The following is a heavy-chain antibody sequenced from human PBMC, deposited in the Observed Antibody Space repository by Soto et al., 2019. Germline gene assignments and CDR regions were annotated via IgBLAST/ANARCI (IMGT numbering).Heavy chain of an antibody. CDR2: IYDSGSA. CDR1: GGSISSGGYY. V-gene: IGHV4-31*03. D-gene: IGHD3-10*01. CDR3: ARGGVRTTFRH. J-gene: IGHJ4*02. Sequence: QVQLQESGPGLVKPSQTLSLTCTVSGGSISSGGYYWSWIRQHPGKGLEWIGYIYDSGSAYYNPSLKSRITISGDTSKHQFSLRLNSVTAADTAVYYCARGGVRTTFRHWGQGTLVTVSS.